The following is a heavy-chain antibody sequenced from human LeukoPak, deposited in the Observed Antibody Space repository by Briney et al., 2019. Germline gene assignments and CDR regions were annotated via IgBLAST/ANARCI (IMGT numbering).Heavy chain of an antibody. V-gene: IGHV3-48*02. CDR1: GFIFSSFA. Sequence: GVSLRLSCAVSGFIFSSFAMNWVRQAPGKGLDWVSYISPTYDIYYSASVTPRFTTSRDNAKNSLYLPMNSLRDEDTAVYYCATDHNWVFAYWGPGTLVAVSS. CDR2: ISPTYDI. J-gene: IGHJ4*02. D-gene: IGHD3-16*01. CDR3: ATDHNWVFAY.